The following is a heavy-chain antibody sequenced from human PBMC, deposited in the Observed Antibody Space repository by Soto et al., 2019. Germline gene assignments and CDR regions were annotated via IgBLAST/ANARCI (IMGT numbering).Heavy chain of an antibody. CDR2: INHSGST. Sequence: SETLSLTCAVYGGSFSGYYWSWIRQPPGKGLEWIGEINHSGSTNYNPSLKSRVTISVDTSKNQFSLKLSSVTAADTAVYYCAREEGSGSAGYAFDIWGQGTMVNVAS. V-gene: IGHV4-34*01. CDR3: AREEGSGSAGYAFDI. CDR1: GGSFSGYY. J-gene: IGHJ3*02. D-gene: IGHD3-10*01.